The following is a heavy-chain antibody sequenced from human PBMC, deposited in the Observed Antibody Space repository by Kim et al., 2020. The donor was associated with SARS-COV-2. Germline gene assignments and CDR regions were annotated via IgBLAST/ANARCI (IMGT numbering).Heavy chain of an antibody. CDR1: GFTFSSDA. D-gene: IGHD3-22*01. CDR3: ARVLAEDYYLDYYGMDV. V-gene: IGHV3-30-3*01. J-gene: IGHJ6*02. Sequence: GGSLRLSCAASGFTFSSDAIHWVRQAPGKGLEWVAVISYDGSNKYYADSVTGRFTISRGNSKNTLYLQMNSLRAEDTAVYYCARVLAEDYYLDYYGMDVWGQGTTVTVSS. CDR2: ISYDGSNK.